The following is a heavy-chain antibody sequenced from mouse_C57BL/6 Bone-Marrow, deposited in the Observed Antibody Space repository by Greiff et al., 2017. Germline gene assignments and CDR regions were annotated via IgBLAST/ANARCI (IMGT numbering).Heavy chain of an antibody. D-gene: IGHD1-1*01. V-gene: IGHV5-12*01. CDR3: AMPTTVVEYAMDY. J-gene: IGHJ4*01. CDR1: GFTFSDYY. Sequence: EVQGVESGGGLVQPGGSLKLSCAASGFTFSDYYMYWVRQTPEKRLEWVAYISNGGGSTYYPDTVKGRFTISRDNAKNTLYLQMSRLKSEDTSMYYCAMPTTVVEYAMDYWGQGTSVTVSS. CDR2: ISNGGGST.